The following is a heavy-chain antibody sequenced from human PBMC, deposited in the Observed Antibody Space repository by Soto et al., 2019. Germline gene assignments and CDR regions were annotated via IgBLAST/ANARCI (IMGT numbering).Heavy chain of an antibody. CDR1: RFTFSSHA. CDR2: ISATGGNT. CDR3: AKVAVLGMTSMTTGYFDC. J-gene: IGHJ4*02. V-gene: IGHV3-23*01. Sequence: GGSLRLSCAASRFTFSSHAMSWVRQAPGKGLEWVSAISATGGNTYYADSVKGRFTISRDNSKNTLYLQMNSLRAEDTAVYYCAKVAVLGMTSMTTGYFDCWGQGTLVTVSS. D-gene: IGHD4-17*01.